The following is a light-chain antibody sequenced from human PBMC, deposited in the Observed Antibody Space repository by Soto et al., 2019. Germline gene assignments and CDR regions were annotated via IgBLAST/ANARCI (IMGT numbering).Light chain of an antibody. CDR2: GAS. V-gene: IGKV3-20*01. CDR3: QHCDSSPT. J-gene: IGKJ4*01. Sequence: EIVLTQSPGTLSLSPGERATLSCRASQIFPSSYLDWYQQTPGQAPRLLIYGASSRATGIPDGFSGGGAGTDFILPISRLEPEDFAVYYCQHCDSSPTFGGGTKVEIK. CDR1: QIFPSSY.